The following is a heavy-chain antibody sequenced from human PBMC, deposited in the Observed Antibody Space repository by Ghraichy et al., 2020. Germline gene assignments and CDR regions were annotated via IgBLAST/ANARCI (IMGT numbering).Heavy chain of an antibody. J-gene: IGHJ6*03. D-gene: IGHD3-3*01. Sequence: GGSLRLSCAASGFTVSSNYMSWVRQAPGKGLEWVSVIYSGGSTYYADSVKGRFTISRDNSKNTLYLQMNSLRAEDTAVYYCARALRSSVYYYYYYMDVWGKGTTVTVSS. CDR1: GFTVSSNY. CDR3: ARALRSSVYYYYYYMDV. V-gene: IGHV3-53*01. CDR2: IYSGGST.